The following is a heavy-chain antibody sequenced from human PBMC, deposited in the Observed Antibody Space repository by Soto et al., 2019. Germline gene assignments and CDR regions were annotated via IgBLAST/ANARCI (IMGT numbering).Heavy chain of an antibody. Sequence: EVQWLESGGGLVQPGGSLRLSCAASGFTFSNYAMTWVRQAPGKGLEYVSSITASGGTTLYADSVKGRFTISRDNSKNTLYLQLNSLRAEDTAIYFCAKDPNGDYVGAFDSWGQGSLATVSA. CDR3: AKDPNGDYVGAFDS. V-gene: IGHV3-23*01. CDR1: GFTFSNYA. D-gene: IGHD4-17*01. J-gene: IGHJ4*02. CDR2: ITASGGTT.